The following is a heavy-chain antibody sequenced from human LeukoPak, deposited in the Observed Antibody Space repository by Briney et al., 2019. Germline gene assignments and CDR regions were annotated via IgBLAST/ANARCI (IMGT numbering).Heavy chain of an antibody. CDR2: ISYDGSNK. V-gene: IGHV3-30-3*01. J-gene: IGHJ4*02. CDR1: GSTFSSYA. CDR3: ARDRGRDGYNYPFDY. Sequence: GGSLRLSCAASGSTFSSYAMHWVRQAPGKGLEWVAVISYDGSNKYYADSVKGRFTISRDNSKNTLYLQMNSLRAEDTAVYYCARDRGRDGYNYPFDYWGQGTLVTVSS. D-gene: IGHD5-24*01.